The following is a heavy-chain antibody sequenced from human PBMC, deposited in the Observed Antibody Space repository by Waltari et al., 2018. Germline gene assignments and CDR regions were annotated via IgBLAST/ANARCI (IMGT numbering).Heavy chain of an antibody. J-gene: IGHJ4*02. CDR3: ASGYYSRPIDF. CDR2: INPEDSDT. V-gene: IGHV5-51*01. CDR1: GYRFTTHW. Sequence: EVQLVQSGAEVRKPGESLTLSCQGSGYRFTTHWIAWVRQMPGKGLEWMGLINPEDSDTTISPSFQGQVTIAADKSTRTAFLQWRSLKPSDTAMYYCASGYYSRPIDFWGRGTLVTVPS. D-gene: IGHD1-26*01.